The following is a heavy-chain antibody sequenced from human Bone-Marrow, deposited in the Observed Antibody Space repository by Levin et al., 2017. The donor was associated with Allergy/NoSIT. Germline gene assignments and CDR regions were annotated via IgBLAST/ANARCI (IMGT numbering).Heavy chain of an antibody. CDR2: ITDSDGDT. Sequence: GGSLRLSCAASGFSFSSYAMTWVRQAPGKGLEWVSTITDSDGDTYYADSVKGRFTISRDTSKDTLYLEMNSPRAEDTAVYYCAKDQLFYLGDSDYPQAEDYYGMDVWGQGTTVIVSS. CDR3: AKDQLFYLGDSDYPQAEDYYGMDV. V-gene: IGHV3-23*01. D-gene: IGHD3-16*01. CDR1: GFSFSSYA. J-gene: IGHJ6*02.